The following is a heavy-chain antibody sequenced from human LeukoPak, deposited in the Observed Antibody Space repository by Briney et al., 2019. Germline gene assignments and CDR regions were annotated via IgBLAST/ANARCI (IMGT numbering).Heavy chain of an antibody. CDR3: AKDDTSYGDYFDAFDI. J-gene: IGHJ3*02. CDR2: ISYDGYDK. V-gene: IGHV3-30-3*02. D-gene: IGHD4-17*01. CDR1: GFTFNDYA. Sequence: GRSLSLSCAASGFTFNDYAMYWVRQTPGKGLEWVTLISYDGYDKSYADSVRGRFTISRDNSKNTLYLQMNSLRAEDTAVYYCAKDDTSYGDYFDAFDIWGQGTMVTVSS.